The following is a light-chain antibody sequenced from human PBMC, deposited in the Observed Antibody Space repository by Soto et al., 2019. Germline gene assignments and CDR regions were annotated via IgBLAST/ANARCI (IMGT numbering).Light chain of an antibody. V-gene: IGKV4-1*01. CDR2: WAS. Sequence: DIVMTQSPDSLAVSLGERATINCKSSQSVLYSADNKNYLAWYQQKPGQPPKLLIYWASTRESGVPDRFSGSGSGTDFTLTISSLQAGDVAVYYCQQYYSTPWTFGQGTNVEIK. CDR1: QSVLYSADNKNY. J-gene: IGKJ1*01. CDR3: QQYYSTPWT.